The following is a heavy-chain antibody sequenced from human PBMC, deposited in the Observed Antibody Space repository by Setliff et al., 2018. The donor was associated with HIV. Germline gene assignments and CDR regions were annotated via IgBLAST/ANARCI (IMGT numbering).Heavy chain of an antibody. CDR2: ITSSGDNT. Sequence: GGSLRLSCAASGFTFSSYAMSWVRQAPGKGLEWVSVITSSGDNTYYADFVKGRFTISRDNSKNTLYLQMNSLRAEDTAVYYCAKDSSGWLGYFDYWGQGTLVTVSS. CDR3: AKDSSGWLGYFDY. J-gene: IGHJ4*02. D-gene: IGHD6-19*01. V-gene: IGHV3-23*01. CDR1: GFTFSSYA.